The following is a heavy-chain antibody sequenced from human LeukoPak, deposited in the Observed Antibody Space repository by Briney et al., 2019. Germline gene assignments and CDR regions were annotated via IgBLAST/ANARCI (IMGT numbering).Heavy chain of an antibody. J-gene: IGHJ6*03. CDR2: IYYSGST. CDR1: GGSISSSSYY. CDR3: ARVFSSGWYYGYMDV. V-gene: IGHV4-39*07. Sequence: SETLFLTCTVSGGSISSSSYYWGWIRQPPGKGLEWIGSIYYSGSTYYNPSLKSRVTISVDTSKNQFSLKLSSVTAADTAVYYCARVFSSGWYYGYMDVWGKGTTVTVSS. D-gene: IGHD6-19*01.